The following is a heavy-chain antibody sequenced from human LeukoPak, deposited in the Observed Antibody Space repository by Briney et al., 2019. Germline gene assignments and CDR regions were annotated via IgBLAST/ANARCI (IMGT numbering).Heavy chain of an antibody. V-gene: IGHV3-30*04. CDR3: ASDIVVVPAAPRLQTIHYYYYGMDV. CDR2: ISYDGSNK. Sequence: PGRSLRLSCAASGFTFSSYAMHWVRQAPGKGLEWVAVISYDGSNKYYADSVKGRFTISRDNSKNTLYLQMNSLRAEDTAVYYCASDIVVVPAAPRLQTIHYYYYGMDVWGQGTTVTVSS. D-gene: IGHD2-2*01. J-gene: IGHJ6*02. CDR1: GFTFSSYA.